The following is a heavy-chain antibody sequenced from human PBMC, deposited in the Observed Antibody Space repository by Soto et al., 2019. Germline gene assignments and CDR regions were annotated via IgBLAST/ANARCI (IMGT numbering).Heavy chain of an antibody. CDR3: ATGTSPSGRGQNRFDP. CDR2: INHRGCT. CDR1: GGSFSGYY. J-gene: IGHJ5*02. D-gene: IGHD2-15*01. V-gene: IGHV4-34*01. Sequence: QVQLQQWGAGLLKPSETLSLTCAVSGGSFSGYYWNWIRQPPGKGLEWIAEINHRGCTNYNPSLESRVTISVDTSHNQFSLKLNSVTATDTAVYYCATGTSPSGRGQNRFDPWGQGTLVTVSS.